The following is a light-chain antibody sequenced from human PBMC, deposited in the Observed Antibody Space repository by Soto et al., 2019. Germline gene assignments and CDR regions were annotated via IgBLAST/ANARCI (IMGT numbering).Light chain of an antibody. J-gene: IGLJ2*01. CDR2: DNN. CDR1: SSNIGAGYA. Sequence: QSVLTQPPSVSGAPGQRVTISCTGSSSNIGAGYAVHWYRQLPGTAPKLLISDNNNRPSGVPDRFSASKSGTSASLAITGLQAEDEAHYYCPSYDNSRDWDVVFGGGTQLTVL. CDR3: PSYDNSRDWDVV. V-gene: IGLV1-40*01.